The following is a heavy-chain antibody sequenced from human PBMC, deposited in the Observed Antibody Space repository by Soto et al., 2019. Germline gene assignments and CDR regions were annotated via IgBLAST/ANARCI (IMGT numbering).Heavy chain of an antibody. CDR1: GYTFTAYY. V-gene: IGHV1-2*04. Sequence: QVQLVQSGAEVKKPGASVKVSCKASGYTFTAYYIHWVRQAPGQGLEWVGCINPDSGGTNYAQNFQGWVTLTRDTAISTAYMELNRLRSDDTAVYYCGRGYVGPNNWFDPWGQGTLVTVSS. J-gene: IGHJ5*02. CDR2: INPDSGGT. CDR3: GRGYVGPNNWFDP. D-gene: IGHD1-1*01.